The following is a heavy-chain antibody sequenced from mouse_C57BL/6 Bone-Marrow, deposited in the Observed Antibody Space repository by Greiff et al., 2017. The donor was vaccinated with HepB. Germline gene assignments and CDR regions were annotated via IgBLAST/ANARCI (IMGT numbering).Heavy chain of an antibody. CDR2: ISSGGSYT. Sequence: EVKVVESGGDLVKPGGSLKLSCAASGFTFSSYGMSWVRQTPDKRLEWVATISSGGSYTYYPDSVKGRFTISRDNAKNTLYLQMSSLKSEDTAMYYCARPDYYGSSYCWYFDVWGTGTTVTVSS. CDR3: ARPDYYGSSYCWYFDV. V-gene: IGHV5-6*01. D-gene: IGHD1-1*01. J-gene: IGHJ1*03. CDR1: GFTFSSYG.